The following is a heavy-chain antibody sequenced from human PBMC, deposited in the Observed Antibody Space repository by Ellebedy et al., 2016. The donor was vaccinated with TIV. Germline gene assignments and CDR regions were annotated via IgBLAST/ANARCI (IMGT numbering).Heavy chain of an antibody. J-gene: IGHJ4*01. CDR1: GFTFSSYW. CDR3: ATVGDGDYNVHFPN. V-gene: IGHV3-7*01. Sequence: GGSLRLSCAASGFTFSSYWMSWVRQAPGKGLEWVASIKRDGSEKRYVDSAKGRFTISRDNVKMSVFLQMTSLRAEDTAVYFCATVGDGDYNVHFPNWGLGSLVTVSS. D-gene: IGHD4-17*01. CDR2: IKRDGSEK.